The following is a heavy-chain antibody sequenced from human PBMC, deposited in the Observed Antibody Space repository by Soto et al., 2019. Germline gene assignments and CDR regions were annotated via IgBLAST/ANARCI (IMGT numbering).Heavy chain of an antibody. CDR3: AALGYCSGGSCYNGGENFDY. CDR1: GFTFTSSA. J-gene: IGHJ4*02. Sequence: ASVKVSCKASGFTFTSSAMQWVRQARGQRLEWIGWIVVGSGNTNYAQKFQERVTITRDMSTSTAYMELSSLRSEDTAVYYCAALGYCSGGSCYNGGENFDYWGQGTLVTVSS. CDR2: IVVGSGNT. D-gene: IGHD2-15*01. V-gene: IGHV1-58*02.